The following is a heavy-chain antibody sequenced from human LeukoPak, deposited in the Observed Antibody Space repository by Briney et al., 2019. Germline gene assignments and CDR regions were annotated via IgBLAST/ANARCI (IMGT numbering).Heavy chain of an antibody. J-gene: IGHJ4*02. CDR2: ISYDGSNK. Sequence: GGSLRLSCAASGFTFSSYGMHWVRQAPGKGLEWVAVISYDGSNKYYADSVKGRFTISRDNSKNTLYLQMNSLRAEDTAVYYCAKGRRSGWYVLIFDYWGQGTLVTVSS. CDR1: GFTFSSYG. D-gene: IGHD6-19*01. CDR3: AKGRRSGWYVLIFDY. V-gene: IGHV3-30*18.